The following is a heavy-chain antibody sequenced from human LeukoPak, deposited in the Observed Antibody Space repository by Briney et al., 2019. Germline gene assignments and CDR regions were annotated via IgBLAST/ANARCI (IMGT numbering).Heavy chain of an antibody. D-gene: IGHD2-8*01. CDR1: GYTFTDYY. J-gene: IGHJ4*02. V-gene: IGHV1-46*01. CDR2: IYPSVDTT. Sequence: ASVKVSCKTSGYTFTDYYIHWVRQAPGQGLEWIGIIYPSVDTTDSSQKLKGRVTVTRDTSTSTVYTELRTLRSEDTAIYYCIREYEGGYFDYWGQGTLVTVSS. CDR3: IREYEGGYFDY.